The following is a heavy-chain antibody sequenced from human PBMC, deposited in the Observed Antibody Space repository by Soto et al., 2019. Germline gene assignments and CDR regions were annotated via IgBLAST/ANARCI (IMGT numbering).Heavy chain of an antibody. Sequence: EAQLVESGGGLVQPGGSLRLSCAASGFSMSGYWMHWVRQTPGKAPVWVSRINSDGSSTSYADSVKGRFTISRDNARNTFYLQMNSLRAEDTAVYYCATLATRSDYWGQGTQVTVSS. CDR2: INSDGSST. J-gene: IGHJ4*02. V-gene: IGHV3-74*01. CDR3: ATLATRSDY. D-gene: IGHD1-26*01. CDR1: GFSMSGYW.